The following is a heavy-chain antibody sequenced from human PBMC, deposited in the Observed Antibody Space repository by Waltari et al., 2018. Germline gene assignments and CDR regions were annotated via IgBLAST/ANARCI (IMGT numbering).Heavy chain of an antibody. J-gene: IGHJ5*02. V-gene: IGHV4-39*07. CDR3: ARGRAEIFWSGYYTTYNWFDP. CDR1: GGSFSSSSYY. Sequence: QLQLQESGPGLVKPSETLSLTCTVSGGSFSSSSYYWGWIRQPPGKGLEWIGSIYYTGSTYYNPSLKSRVTISVDTSKNQFSLKLCSVTAADTAVYYCARGRAEIFWSGYYTTYNWFDPWGQGTLVTVSS. CDR2: IYYTGST. D-gene: IGHD3-3*01.